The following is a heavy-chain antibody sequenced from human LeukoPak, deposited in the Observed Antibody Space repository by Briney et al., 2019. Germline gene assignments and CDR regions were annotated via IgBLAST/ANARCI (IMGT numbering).Heavy chain of an antibody. D-gene: IGHD3-22*01. CDR3: ARRQPYYYDSSGIDY. Sequence: PSETLSLTCTVSGGSISSYYWSWIRQPPGKGLEWIGRIYTSGSTNYNPSLKSRVTMSVDTSKNQFSLKLSSVTAADTAVYYCARRQPYYYDSSGIDYWGQGTLVTVSS. V-gene: IGHV4-4*07. J-gene: IGHJ4*02. CDR1: GGSISSYY. CDR2: IYTSGST.